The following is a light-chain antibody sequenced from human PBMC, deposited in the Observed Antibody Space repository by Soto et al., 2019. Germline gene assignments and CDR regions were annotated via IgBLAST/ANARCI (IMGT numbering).Light chain of an antibody. Sequence: DIKVTRSASFLSASLGDRVTITYGASQGISSYLSWYQQKPGKAPKLLIYSASTLQSGVPSRFSGSGSGTEFTLTISSLQPDDSATYYCQQYHSYYTFGQGTKVDNK. CDR2: SAS. CDR1: QGISSY. CDR3: QQYHSYYT. J-gene: IGKJ1*01. V-gene: IGKV1-9*01.